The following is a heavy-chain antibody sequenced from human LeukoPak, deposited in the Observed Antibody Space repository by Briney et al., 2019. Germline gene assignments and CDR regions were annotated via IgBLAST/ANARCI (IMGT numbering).Heavy chain of an antibody. V-gene: IGHV4-31*03. CDR3: ARGAWIQLWSSFDY. CDR1: GGSISSGGYY. Sequence: SETLSLTCTVSGGSISSGGYYWSWIRQHPGKGLEWIGYIYYSGSTYYNPSLKSRVTISVDTSKNQFSLKLSSVTAADTAVYYCARGAWIQLWSSFDYWGQGTLVTVSS. D-gene: IGHD5-18*01. J-gene: IGHJ4*02. CDR2: IYYSGST.